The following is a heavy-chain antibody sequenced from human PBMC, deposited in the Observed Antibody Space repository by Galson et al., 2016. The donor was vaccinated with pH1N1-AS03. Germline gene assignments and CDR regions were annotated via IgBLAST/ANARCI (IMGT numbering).Heavy chain of an antibody. CDR3: GRVGRGGSPVDY. CDR2: VGSGGGPV. D-gene: IGHD2-15*01. V-gene: IGHV3-48*03. J-gene: IGHJ4*02. CDR1: GFTFSNYE. Sequence: SLRLSCAASGFTFSNYEMNWVRQAPGKGLEWVSYVGSGGGPVEYADSVKGRFTISRDNAKNSLYLQMDSLRAEDTAVYYCGRVGRGGSPVDYWGQGTLVTVSS.